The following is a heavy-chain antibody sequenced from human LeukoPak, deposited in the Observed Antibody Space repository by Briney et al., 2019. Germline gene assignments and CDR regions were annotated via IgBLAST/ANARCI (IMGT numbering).Heavy chain of an antibody. V-gene: IGHV4-39*07. CDR3: ARGNSGYDHFDY. D-gene: IGHD5-12*01. CDR2: IYYSGST. J-gene: IGHJ4*02. Sequence: SETLCLTCTVSGGSISSSSYYWGWIRQPPGKGLEWIGSIYYSGSTYYNPSLKSRVAISVDTSKNQFSLKLSSVTAADTAVYYCARGNSGYDHFDYWGQGTLVTVSS. CDR1: GGSISSSSYY.